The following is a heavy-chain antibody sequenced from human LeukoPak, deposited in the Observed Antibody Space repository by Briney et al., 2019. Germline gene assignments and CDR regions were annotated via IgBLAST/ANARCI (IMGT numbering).Heavy chain of an antibody. CDR1: GFTSSSYA. CDR3: ARDSTLGGVIVTGPRGFDY. J-gene: IGHJ4*02. CDR2: ISNDGSQK. V-gene: IGHV3-30-3*01. D-gene: IGHD3-16*02. Sequence: GGSLRLSCAASGFTSSSYAMHWVRQAPGKGLEWVAVISNDGSQKYYADSVKGRFTVSRDISKNTLHLQMNSLRTGDTALYYCARDSTLGGVIVTGPRGFDYWGQGTLVTVSS.